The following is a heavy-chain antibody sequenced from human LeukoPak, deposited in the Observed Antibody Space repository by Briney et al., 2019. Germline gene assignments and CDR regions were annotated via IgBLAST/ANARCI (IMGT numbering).Heavy chain of an antibody. CDR1: GGSISSYY. CDR2: IYTSGST. D-gene: IGHD6-19*01. V-gene: IGHV4-4*07. Sequence: SETLSLTCTVYGGSISSYYWSWIRQPAGKGLEWIGRIYTSGSTNYNPSLKSRVTISVDKSKNQFSLKLSSVTAADTAVYYCARSLGIGYSSGWYGQNWFDPWGQGTLVTVSS. CDR3: ARSLGIGYSSGWYGQNWFDP. J-gene: IGHJ5*02.